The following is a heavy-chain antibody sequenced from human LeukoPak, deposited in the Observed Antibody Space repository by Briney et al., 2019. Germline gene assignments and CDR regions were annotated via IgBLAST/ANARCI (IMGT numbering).Heavy chain of an antibody. D-gene: IGHD6-19*01. V-gene: IGHV1-2*02. J-gene: IGHJ4*02. CDR2: LKFNSGGT. CDR3: ERWLGSGED. Sequence: GSVKVSCKASGYTFTGYYMHWVRQAPGQGLGWMGWLKFNSGGTKYTQKFLGRVTMTRDTSISPAYMELSRLRCDDGGVYYCERWLGSGEDWGQGTLVSVCS. CDR1: GYTFTGYY.